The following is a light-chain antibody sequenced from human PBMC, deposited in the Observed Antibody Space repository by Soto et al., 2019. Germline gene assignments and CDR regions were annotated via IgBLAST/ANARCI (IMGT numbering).Light chain of an antibody. V-gene: IGKV1-5*03. J-gene: IGKJ2*01. CDR2: RAS. Sequence: DIQMTQSPSTLSASVGDRVTITCRASQSVSNNLAWYQQKPGKAPKLLIYRASTLDSGVPSRFSGSGSGTEFTLTISSLQPDDCATYFCQQYNSYVYTFGQGSKLEIK. CDR1: QSVSNN. CDR3: QQYNSYVYT.